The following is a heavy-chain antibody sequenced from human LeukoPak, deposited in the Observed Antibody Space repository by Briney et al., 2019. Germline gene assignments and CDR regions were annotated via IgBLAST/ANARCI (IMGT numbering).Heavy chain of an antibody. Sequence: PGGSLRLSCAASGFTFSSYWMHWVRQAPGKGLMWVSRIDTDGTTTRYADSVKGRFTISRDNAKNTLYLQMNSLRAEDTAVYYCASSIGGRDGYNPFDYWGQGTLVTVSS. CDR3: ASSIGGRDGYNPFDY. CDR1: GFTFSSYW. D-gene: IGHD5-24*01. V-gene: IGHV3-74*01. J-gene: IGHJ4*02. CDR2: IDTDGTTT.